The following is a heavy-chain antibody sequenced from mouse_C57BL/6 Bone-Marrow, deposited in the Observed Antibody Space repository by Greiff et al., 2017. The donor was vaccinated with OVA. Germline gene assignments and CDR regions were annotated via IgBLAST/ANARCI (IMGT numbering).Heavy chain of an antibody. CDR2: IDPENGDT. J-gene: IGHJ2*01. D-gene: IGHD1-1*01. CDR3: TTYYGSLYYFDY. Sequence: VQLKQSGAELVRPGASVKLSCTASGFNIKDDYMHWVKQRPEQGLEWIGWIDPENGDTEYASKFQGKATITADTSSNTAYLQLSSLTSEDTAVYYCTTYYGSLYYFDYWGQGTTLTVS. CDR1: GFNIKDDY. V-gene: IGHV14-4*01.